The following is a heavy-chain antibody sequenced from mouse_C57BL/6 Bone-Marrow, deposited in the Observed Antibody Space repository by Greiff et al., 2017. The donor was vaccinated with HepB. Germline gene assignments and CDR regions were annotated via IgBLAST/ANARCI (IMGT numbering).Heavy chain of an antibody. CDR1: GYTFTSYG. CDR2: IYPRSGNT. Sequence: QFQLQQPEAELARPGASVKLSCKASGYTFTSYGLSGVKQRTGRGLGWIGEIYPRSGNTYYNEKFKGKTTLTADKSSITAYMELRSLTSEDSAVYFCAKPGGFAYWGQGTLVTVSA. D-gene: IGHD4-1*01. J-gene: IGHJ3*01. V-gene: IGHV1-81*01. CDR3: AKPGGFAY.